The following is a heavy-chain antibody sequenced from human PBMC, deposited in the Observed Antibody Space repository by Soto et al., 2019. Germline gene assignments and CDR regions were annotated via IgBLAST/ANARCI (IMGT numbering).Heavy chain of an antibody. CDR1: GFTFSSYA. CDR3: EKRVTSGDEGF. D-gene: IGHD2-21*02. CDR2: VSAGGVAT. Sequence: GGSLRLSCAASGFTFSSYAMRWVRQAPGKGPECVSAVSAGGVATYDAGSVMGRFTIARDNSRNTLSLQMKSMRGEDTAVYYGEKRVTSGDEGFWGRGTLVTVS. J-gene: IGHJ4*02. V-gene: IGHV3-23*01.